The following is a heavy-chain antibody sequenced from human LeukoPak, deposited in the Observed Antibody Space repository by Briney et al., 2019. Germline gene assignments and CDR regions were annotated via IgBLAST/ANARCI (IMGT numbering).Heavy chain of an antibody. CDR2: VSSTGGDK. CDR1: GVTFEDYY. J-gene: IGHJ4*02. V-gene: IGHV3-11*01. D-gene: IGHD3-10*01. Sequence: GGSLRLSCTGSGVTFEDYYLSWIRQAPGKGLEWISYVSSTGGDKFYADPVKGRFTISRDNARNSVYMEMNDLIAEDTAFYYCARGENGSFDRWGQGTLVIVSS. CDR3: ARGENGSFDR.